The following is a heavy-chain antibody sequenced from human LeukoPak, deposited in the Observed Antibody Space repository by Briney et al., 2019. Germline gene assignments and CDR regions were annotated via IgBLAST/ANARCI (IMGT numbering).Heavy chain of an antibody. CDR3: ARDCSSTSCSDY. D-gene: IGHD2-2*01. J-gene: IGHJ4*02. CDR2: IYTSGST. Sequence: SETLSLTCTVSGGSISSGSYYWSWIRQPAGKGLEWIGRIYTSGSTNYNPSLKSRVTISVDTSKNQFSLKLSSVTAADTAVYYCARDCSSTSCSDYWGQGTLVTVST. V-gene: IGHV4-61*02. CDR1: GGSISSGSYY.